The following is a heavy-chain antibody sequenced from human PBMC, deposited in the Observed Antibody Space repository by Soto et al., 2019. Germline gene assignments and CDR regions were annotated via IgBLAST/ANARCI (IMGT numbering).Heavy chain of an antibody. D-gene: IGHD5-12*01. J-gene: IGHJ6*02. V-gene: IGHV3-9*02. CDR1: GFTTFGHE. Sequence: LRLSCVVSGFTTFGHEMHWVRQSPAKGLEWVSGILWNSGAAGYADSVKGRFTISRDRAKRALYLQMDSLRPEDTALYYCGNDVAPGGLEVWGQGTTVTVSS. CDR3: GNDVAPGGLEV. CDR2: ILWNSGAA.